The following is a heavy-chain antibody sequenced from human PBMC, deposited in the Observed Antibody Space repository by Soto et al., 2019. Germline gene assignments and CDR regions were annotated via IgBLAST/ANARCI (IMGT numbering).Heavy chain of an antibody. J-gene: IGHJ4*02. Sequence: WESLKISCKGSGYSFTSYWIGWVRQMPGKGLEWMGIIYPGDSDTRYSPSFQGQVTISADKSISTAYLQWSSLKASDTAMYYCARRHYDYVWGSYRTLYYFDYWGQGTLVTVSS. CDR3: ARRHYDYVWGSYRTLYYFDY. V-gene: IGHV5-51*01. CDR2: IYPGDSDT. D-gene: IGHD3-16*02. CDR1: GYSFTSYW.